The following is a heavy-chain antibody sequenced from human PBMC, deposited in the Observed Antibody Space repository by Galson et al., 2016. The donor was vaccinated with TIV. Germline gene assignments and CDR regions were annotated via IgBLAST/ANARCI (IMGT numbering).Heavy chain of an antibody. CDR3: AVWANTYYFAL. V-gene: IGHV1-46*01. CDR2: IDPSGGGT. CDR1: GYTFINYY. J-gene: IGHJ4*02. Sequence: SVKVSCKASGYTFINYYMHRVRQAPGQGLEWVGVIDPSGGGTTYAQKFQGRVTMTRDTSTNTVYMELSSLTSDDTAVFYCAVWANTYYFALWGQGTLITVSS. D-gene: IGHD2-8*01.